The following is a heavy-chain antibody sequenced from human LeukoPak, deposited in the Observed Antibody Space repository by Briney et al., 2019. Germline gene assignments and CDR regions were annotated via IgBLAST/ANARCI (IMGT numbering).Heavy chain of an antibody. Sequence: PGGSLRLSRAASGFTFGNYAMSWVRQAPGKGLEWVSGITGDTYYADSVKGRFTISRDNAKNTVYLQMNSLRGEDTALYYCAKDLSSTGGLEGYFDYWGQGTLVTVSS. D-gene: IGHD6-19*01. V-gene: IGHV3-23*01. CDR1: GFTFGNYA. J-gene: IGHJ4*02. CDR2: ITGDT. CDR3: AKDLSSTGGLEGYFDY.